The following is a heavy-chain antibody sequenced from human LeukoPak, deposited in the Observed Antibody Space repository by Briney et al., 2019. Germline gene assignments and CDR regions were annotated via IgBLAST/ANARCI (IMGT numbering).Heavy chain of an antibody. D-gene: IGHD2-2*01. V-gene: IGHV4-34*01. CDR1: GGSFSGYY. CDR3: ARGSYCSSTSCYSGYYYYGMDV. J-gene: IGHJ6*02. CDR2: INHSGST. Sequence: SETLSLTCAVYGGSFSGYYWSWIRQPPGKGLEWIGEINHSGSTNYNPPLKSRVTISVDTSKNQFSLKLSSVTAADTAVYYCARGSYCSSTSCYSGYYYYGMDVWGQGTTVTVSS.